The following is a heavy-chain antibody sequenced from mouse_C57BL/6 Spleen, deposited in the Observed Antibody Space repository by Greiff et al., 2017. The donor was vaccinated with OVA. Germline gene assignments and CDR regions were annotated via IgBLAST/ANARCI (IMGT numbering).Heavy chain of an antibody. CDR1: GFTFSDYG. CDR3: ARTYYSNYVSAMDY. CDR2: ISSGSSTI. J-gene: IGHJ4*01. Sequence: EVMLVESGGGLVKPGGSLKLSCAASGFTFSDYGMHWVRQAPEKGLEWVAYISSGSSTIYYANTVKGRYTISRDNAKNTLFLQMTSLRSEDTAMYYCARTYYSNYVSAMDYWGQGTSVTVSS. D-gene: IGHD2-5*01. V-gene: IGHV5-17*01.